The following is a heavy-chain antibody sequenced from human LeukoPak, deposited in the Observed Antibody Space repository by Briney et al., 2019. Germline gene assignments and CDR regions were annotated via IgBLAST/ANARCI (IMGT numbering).Heavy chain of an antibody. CDR3: ARDHEYSSSWYGGVYFDY. V-gene: IGHV1-24*01. Sequence: ASVKVSCKVSGYTLTELSMHWVRQAPGKGLEWMGGFDPEDGETIYAQKFQGRVTMTEDTSTDTAYMELSSLRSDDTAVYYCARDHEYSSSWYGGVYFDYWGQGTLVTVSS. D-gene: IGHD6-13*01. J-gene: IGHJ4*02. CDR2: FDPEDGET. CDR1: GYTLTELS.